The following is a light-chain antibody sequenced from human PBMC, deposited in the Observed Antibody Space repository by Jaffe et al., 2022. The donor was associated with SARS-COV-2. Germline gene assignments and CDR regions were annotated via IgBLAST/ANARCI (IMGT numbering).Light chain of an antibody. CDR1: QSISSW. Sequence: DIQMTQSPSNLSASVGDRVTITCRASQSISSWVAWYQQKPGKAPKLLIYRASSLESGVPSRFSGSGSGTEFTLTISSLQPDDFATYYCQQYNSYEGTFGQGTKVEIK. V-gene: IGKV1-5*03. J-gene: IGKJ1*01. CDR3: QQYNSYEGT. CDR2: RAS.